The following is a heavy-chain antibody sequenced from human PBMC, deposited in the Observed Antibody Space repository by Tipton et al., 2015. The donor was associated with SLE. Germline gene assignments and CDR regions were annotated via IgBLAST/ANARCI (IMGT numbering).Heavy chain of an antibody. D-gene: IGHD3-3*01. V-gene: IGHV4-4*08. CDR1: GGSINNYY. Sequence: TLSLTCTVSGGSINNYYWSWIRQPPGKGLEWIGYIYISGSTNSNPSLKSRVTISVDTSKNQFSLELRSVTAADTAMYYCARRAEIGGWYLDLWGRGTLVTVSS. CDR3: ARRAEIGGWYLDL. CDR2: IYISGST. J-gene: IGHJ2*01.